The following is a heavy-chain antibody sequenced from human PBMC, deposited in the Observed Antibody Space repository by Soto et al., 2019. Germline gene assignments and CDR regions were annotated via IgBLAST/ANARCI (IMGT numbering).Heavy chain of an antibody. CDR1: GGTFSSYA. Sequence: QVQLVQSGAEVKKPGSSVKVSCKASGGTFSSYAISWVRQAPGQGLEWMGGIIPIFGTANYAQKFQGRVTITADECTSTAFMGLSSLRSEDAAVYYCARVRGGRVWFDPWGQGTLVTVSS. J-gene: IGHJ5*02. CDR2: IIPIFGTA. V-gene: IGHV1-69*12. D-gene: IGHD3-16*01. CDR3: ARVRGGRVWFDP.